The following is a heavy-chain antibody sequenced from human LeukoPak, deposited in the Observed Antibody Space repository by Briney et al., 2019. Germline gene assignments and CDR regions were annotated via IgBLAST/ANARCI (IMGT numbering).Heavy chain of an antibody. Sequence: SETLSLTCTVSGGSISSYYWSWIRHPPGKGLEWIGYIYYSGSTNYNPSLKSRVTISVDTSKNQFSLKLSSVTAADTAVYYCARRYSSSWYSYFDYWGQGTLVTVSS. V-gene: IGHV4-59*08. J-gene: IGHJ4*02. CDR3: ARRYSSSWYSYFDY. CDR2: IYYSGST. CDR1: GGSISSYY. D-gene: IGHD6-13*01.